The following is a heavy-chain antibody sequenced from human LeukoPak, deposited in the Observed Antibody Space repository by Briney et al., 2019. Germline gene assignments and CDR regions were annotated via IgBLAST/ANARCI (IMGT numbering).Heavy chain of an antibody. V-gene: IGHV1-8*03. J-gene: IGHJ5*02. CDR2: MNPNSGNT. CDR1: GYTFTSYD. CDR3: ARGSYYDFWSGYQNNWFDP. D-gene: IGHD3-3*01. Sequence: ASVKVSCKASGYTFTSYDINWVRQATGQGLDWMGWMNPNSGNTGYAQKFQDRVTITRNTSISTAYMELSSLRSEDTAVYYCARGSYYDFWSGYQNNWFDPWGQGTLVTVSS.